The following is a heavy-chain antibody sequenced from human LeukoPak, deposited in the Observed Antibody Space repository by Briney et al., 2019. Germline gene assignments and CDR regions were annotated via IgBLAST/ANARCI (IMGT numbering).Heavy chain of an antibody. CDR1: GFTFSSYA. CDR2: ISSNGGST. D-gene: IGHD2-2*01. V-gene: IGHV3-64D*06. Sequence: GGSLRLSCSASGFTFSSYAMHWVRQAPGKGLEYVSAISSNGGSTYYADSVKGRFTISRGNSKNTLYLQMSSLRAEDTAVYYCVKDGDIVVVPAAMGPFDYWGQGTLVTVSS. CDR3: VKDGDIVVVPAAMGPFDY. J-gene: IGHJ4*02.